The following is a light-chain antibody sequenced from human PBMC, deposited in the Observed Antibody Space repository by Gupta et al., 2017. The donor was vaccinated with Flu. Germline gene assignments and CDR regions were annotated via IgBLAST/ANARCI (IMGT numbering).Light chain of an antibody. V-gene: IGKV1-5*03. Sequence: GDRVTMTCRASQSINSWLGWYQQKPWKAPNLLIQKASSVESGVPSRFSGSGSGTEFTLTISSLQPDDRATYYCQQYNTYWTFGQGTKVEIK. CDR3: QQYNTYWT. CDR2: KAS. J-gene: IGKJ1*01. CDR1: QSINSW.